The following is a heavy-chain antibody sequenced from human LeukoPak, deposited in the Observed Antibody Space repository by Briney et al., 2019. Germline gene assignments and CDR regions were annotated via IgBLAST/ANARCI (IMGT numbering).Heavy chain of an antibody. Sequence: QSGGSLRLSCAASGFTFSNYWMTWVRQAPGKGPEWVADIKQDGSEKLYVKSVRGRFTISRDNAKMSLFLQMNSLRAEDTAVYYCARDNGVVHGVYYMDVWGKGTTVTVS. CDR3: ARDNGVVHGVYYMDV. D-gene: IGHD3-3*01. V-gene: IGHV3-7*01. CDR1: GFTFSNYW. CDR2: IKQDGSEK. J-gene: IGHJ6*03.